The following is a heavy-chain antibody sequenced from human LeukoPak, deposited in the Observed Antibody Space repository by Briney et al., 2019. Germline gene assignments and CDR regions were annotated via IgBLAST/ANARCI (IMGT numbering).Heavy chain of an antibody. D-gene: IGHD3-3*01. J-gene: IGHJ4*02. CDR1: GGSISSYY. V-gene: IGHV4-59*01. CDR2: IYYSGST. CDR3: ATNPGDFSRFDY. Sequence: PSETLSLTCTVSGGSISSYYWSWIRQPPGKGLEWIGYIYYSGSTNYNPSLKSRVTISVDTSKNQFSLKLSSVTAADTAVYYCATNPGDFSRFDYWGQGTLVIVSS.